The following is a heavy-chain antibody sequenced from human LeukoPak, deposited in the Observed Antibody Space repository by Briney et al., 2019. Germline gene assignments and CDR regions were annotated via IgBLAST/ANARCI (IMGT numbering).Heavy chain of an antibody. CDR1: GYTFTSYD. CDR2: MNPHSGNK. J-gene: IGHJ4*02. Sequence: GSSVKVSCKASGYTFTSYDINWVRQATGQGLEWVGWMNPHSGNKAYAQRFQGRVSLTRNTSISTAYMALSSLRAEDTAVYYCARLRYYYNSSDYALWGQGTLVTVSS. CDR3: ARLRYYYNSSDYAL. V-gene: IGHV1-8*01. D-gene: IGHD3-22*01.